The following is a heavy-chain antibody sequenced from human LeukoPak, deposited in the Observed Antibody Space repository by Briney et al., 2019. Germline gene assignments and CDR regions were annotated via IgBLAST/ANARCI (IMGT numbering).Heavy chain of an antibody. V-gene: IGHV1-18*01. D-gene: IGHD3-10*01. CDR1: GYTFTSYG. CDR3: AREIRYHGSGSYYNWFDP. J-gene: IGHJ5*02. CDR2: ISAYNGNT. Sequence: ASVKVSCKASGYTFTSYGISWVRQAPGQGLEWMGWISAYNGNTNYAQKLQGRVTMTTDTSTSTAYMELRSLRSDDTAVYYCAREIRYHGSGSYYNWFDPWGQGTLVTVSS.